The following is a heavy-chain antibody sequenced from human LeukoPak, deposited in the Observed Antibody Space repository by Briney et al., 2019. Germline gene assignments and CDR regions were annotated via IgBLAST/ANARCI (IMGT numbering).Heavy chain of an antibody. Sequence: SETLSLTCAVYGGSFSGYYWSWIRQPPGKGLEWIGEINHSGSTNYNPSLKSRVTISVDTSRNQFSLKLSSVTAADTAVYYCARLFLPESEYHNWFDPWGQGTLVTVSS. CDR1: GGSFSGYY. V-gene: IGHV4-34*01. J-gene: IGHJ5*02. CDR3: ARLFLPESEYHNWFDP. D-gene: IGHD1-14*01. CDR2: INHSGST.